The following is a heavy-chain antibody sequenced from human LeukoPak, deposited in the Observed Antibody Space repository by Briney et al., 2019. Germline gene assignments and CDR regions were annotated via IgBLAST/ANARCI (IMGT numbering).Heavy chain of an antibody. Sequence: PSETLSLTHTVSVGSISISTDYGGWSRRPPGEGLGWIGTVYYTGSTYYNPSLRSRVTISVDTSKNQFSLKLSSVTAADTAVFYCAGVWYGSATLGGFDPWGQGTLVTVSS. V-gene: IGHV4-39*01. J-gene: IGHJ5*02. CDR1: VGSISISTDY. CDR2: VYYTGST. CDR3: AGVWYGSATLGGFDP. D-gene: IGHD3-10*01.